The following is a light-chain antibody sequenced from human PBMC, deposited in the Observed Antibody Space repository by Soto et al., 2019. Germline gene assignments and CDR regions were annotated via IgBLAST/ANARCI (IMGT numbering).Light chain of an antibody. CDR1: QSVSSK. CDR2: AAS. Sequence: IVMTQSPATLSVSPGERATLSCRASQSVSSKLAWYQQKHGQPPRLLIYAASTRATGIPVRFSGSGSGTEFTLTISSLQSEDFAVYYCQQYNNWPWTFGQGTKVEIK. CDR3: QQYNNWPWT. J-gene: IGKJ1*01. V-gene: IGKV3-15*01.